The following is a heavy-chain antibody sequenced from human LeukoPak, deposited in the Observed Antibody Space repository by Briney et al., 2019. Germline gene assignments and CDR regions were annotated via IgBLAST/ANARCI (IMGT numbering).Heavy chain of an antibody. CDR2: IRYDGSYK. V-gene: IGHV3-30*02. CDR3: AKINTGEDYFDY. Sequence: GGSLRLSCAASGFTFSSYGMQWVRQAPGKGLEWVAFIRYDGSYKYYADSVKGRFTISRDNSKNTLYLQMNSLRAEDTAVYYCAKINTGEDYFDYWGQGTLVTVSS. CDR1: GFTFSSYG. J-gene: IGHJ4*02. D-gene: IGHD2-21*01.